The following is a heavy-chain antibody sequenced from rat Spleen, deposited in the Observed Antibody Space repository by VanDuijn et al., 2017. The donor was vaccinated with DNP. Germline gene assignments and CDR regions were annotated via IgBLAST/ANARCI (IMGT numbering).Heavy chain of an antibody. CDR3: ARHYGHNGFDY. D-gene: IGHD1-11*01. J-gene: IGHJ2*01. CDR1: GFNFDDHW. Sequence: EVKLVESGGGLVQPGGSLKLSCAASGFNFDDHWMGWVRQAPGKGLEWIGEINKDGTIINYVPSLKDKFTIPRDNAQNTLYLHMSKLGSEDTAIYSCARHYGHNGFDYWGQGVMVTVSS. V-gene: IGHV4-2*01. CDR2: INKDGTII.